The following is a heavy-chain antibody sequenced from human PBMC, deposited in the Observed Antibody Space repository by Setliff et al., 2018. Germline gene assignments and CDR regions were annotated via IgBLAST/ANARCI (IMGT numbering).Heavy chain of an antibody. CDR3: TREASVDFWSGYPYYYYMDV. CDR2: IYYSGST. V-gene: IGHV4-31*03. Sequence: PSETLSLTCTVSGGSISSGGYYWSWIRQHPGKGLEWIGYIYYSGSTYYNPSLKRRVTISVDTYKNQFPLKLSSVTAADTAVYYCTREASVDFWSGYPYYYYMDVWGKGTTVTVSS. J-gene: IGHJ6*03. D-gene: IGHD3-3*01. CDR1: GGSISSGGYY.